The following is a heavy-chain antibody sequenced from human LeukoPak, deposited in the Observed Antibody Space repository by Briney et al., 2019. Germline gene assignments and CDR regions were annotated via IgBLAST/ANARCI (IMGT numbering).Heavy chain of an antibody. CDR2: IYYSGST. J-gene: IGHJ5*02. D-gene: IGHD6-13*01. CDR3: ARRSGIAAAGSNWFDP. CDR1: GGSISSSSYY. V-gene: IGHV4-39*01. Sequence: PSETLSLTCTVSGGSISSSSYYWGWIRQPPGKGLEWIGSIYYSGSTYYNPSLKSRVTISVDTSKNQFSLKLSSVTAADTAVYYCARRSGIAAAGSNWFDPWGQGTLVTVSS.